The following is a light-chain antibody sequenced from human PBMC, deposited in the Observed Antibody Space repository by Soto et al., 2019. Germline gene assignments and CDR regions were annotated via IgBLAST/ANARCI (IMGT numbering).Light chain of an antibody. V-gene: IGLV2-14*01. Sequence: QSALTQPASVSGSPGQSITVSCTGTSRDDGGYNYVSWYQQHPGKAPKLMIYEVSNRPSGVSDRFSGSKSDNTASLTISGLQAEDEADYYCSSYTSISTLVFGGGTKLTVL. CDR2: EVS. J-gene: IGLJ2*01. CDR1: SRDDGGYNY. CDR3: SSYTSISTLV.